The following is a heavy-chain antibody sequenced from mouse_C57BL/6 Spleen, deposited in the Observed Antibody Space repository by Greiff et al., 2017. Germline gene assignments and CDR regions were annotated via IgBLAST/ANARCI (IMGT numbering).Heavy chain of an antibody. J-gene: IGHJ4*01. V-gene: IGHV2-3*01. CDR2: IWGDGST. Sequence: VKLVESGPGLVAPSQSLSITCTVSGFSLTSYGVSWVRQPPGKGLEWLGVIWGDGSTNYHSALISRLSINKDNSKSQVFLKLNSLQTDDTATYYCAKLNNRVTTVVATGAMDYWGQGTSVTVSS. D-gene: IGHD1-1*01. CDR3: AKLNNRVTTVVATGAMDY. CDR1: GFSLTSYG.